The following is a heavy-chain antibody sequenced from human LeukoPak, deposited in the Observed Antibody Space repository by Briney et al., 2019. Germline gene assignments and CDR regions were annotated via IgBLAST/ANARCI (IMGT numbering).Heavy chain of an antibody. J-gene: IGHJ4*02. Sequence: PSETLSLTCTVSDGSISSSSYYWGWIRQPPGKGLEWIGSIYYSGSTYYNPSLKSRVTISVDTSKNQFSLKLSSVTAADTAVYYCARDLKSGHTRLIDYWGQGTLVTVSS. CDR1: DGSISSSSYY. CDR2: IYYSGST. CDR3: ARDLKSGHTRLIDY. D-gene: IGHD3-3*01. V-gene: IGHV4-39*07.